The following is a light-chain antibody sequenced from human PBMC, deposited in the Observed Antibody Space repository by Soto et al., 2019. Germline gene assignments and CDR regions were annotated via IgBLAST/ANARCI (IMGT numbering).Light chain of an antibody. Sequence: DIVMPQSPLSLPVTPGEPASISCRSSPSLLHTNEYHSLDWFLQKPGHSPQLLLYLGSNRAAGVPDRFSGSGAGTDLTLKISRVEAEDVGVYYCMQALQTPHTFGQGTKLEIK. CDR2: LGS. CDR3: MQALQTPHT. J-gene: IGKJ2*01. CDR1: PSLLHTNEYHS. V-gene: IGKV2-28*01.